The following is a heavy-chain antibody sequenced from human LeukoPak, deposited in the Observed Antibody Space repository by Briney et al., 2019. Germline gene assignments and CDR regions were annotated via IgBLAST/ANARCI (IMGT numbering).Heavy chain of an antibody. Sequence: SQTLSLTCAVSGGSISSGGYSWSWIRQPPGKGLEWIGYIYHSGSTYYNPSLKSRVTISVDRSKNQFSLKLSSVTAADTAVYYCARGSRGYYDSSGYYYVPEYLQHWGQGTLVTVSS. CDR1: GGSISSGGYS. V-gene: IGHV4-30-2*01. CDR3: ARGSRGYYDSSGYYYVPEYLQH. CDR2: IYHSGST. J-gene: IGHJ1*01. D-gene: IGHD3-22*01.